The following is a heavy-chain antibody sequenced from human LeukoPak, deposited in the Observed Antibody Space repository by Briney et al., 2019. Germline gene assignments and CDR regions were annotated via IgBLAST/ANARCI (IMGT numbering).Heavy chain of an antibody. V-gene: IGHV3-30*04. D-gene: IGHD3-9*01. Sequence: GRSLRVSCAASGFTFNSYAMHWVRQALGKGLEWVAVISYDGSNKYYADSVKGRFTISRDNSKNTLYLQMNSLRAEDTAVYYCARGNILTGYYRSYYFDYWGQGTLVTVSS. CDR2: ISYDGSNK. J-gene: IGHJ4*02. CDR1: GFTFNSYA. CDR3: ARGNILTGYYRSYYFDY.